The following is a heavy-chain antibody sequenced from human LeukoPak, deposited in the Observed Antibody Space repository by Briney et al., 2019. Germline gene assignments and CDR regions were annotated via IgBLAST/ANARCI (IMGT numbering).Heavy chain of an antibody. V-gene: IGHV3-30*04. Sequence: PGGSLRLSCSASGFTFSSYAMHWVRQAPGKGLEWVAVISDDGSNRYYADSVKGRFTISRDNSKNTLYLQMNSLRAEDTAMYYCAKDADTATIIYWYFDLWGRGTLVTVSS. J-gene: IGHJ2*01. CDR1: GFTFSSYA. CDR2: ISDDGSNR. CDR3: AKDADTATIIYWYFDL. D-gene: IGHD5-18*01.